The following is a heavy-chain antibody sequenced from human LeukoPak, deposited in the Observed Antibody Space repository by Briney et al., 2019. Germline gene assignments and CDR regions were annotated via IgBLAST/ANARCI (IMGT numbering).Heavy chain of an antibody. J-gene: IGHJ6*03. CDR1: GFTFSSYG. Sequence: PGGSLRLSCAASGFTFSSYGMHWVRQAPGKGLEWVAFIRYDGSNKYYADSVKGRFTISRDNSKNTLYLQMNSLRAEDTAVYYCAKDGDCSSTSCPQYYYYYMDVWGKGTTVTVSS. V-gene: IGHV3-30*02. CDR3: AKDGDCSSTSCPQYYYYYMDV. D-gene: IGHD2-2*01. CDR2: IRYDGSNK.